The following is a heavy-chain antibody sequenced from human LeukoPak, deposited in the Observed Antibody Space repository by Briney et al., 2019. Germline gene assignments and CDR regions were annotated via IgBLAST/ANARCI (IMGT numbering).Heavy chain of an antibody. V-gene: IGHV4-59*01. J-gene: IGHJ3*02. D-gene: IGHD6-25*01. CDR1: GGSISSYF. CDR3: ASARLGSGLEGAFDI. CDR2: IYYSGST. Sequence: PSETLSLTCTVSGGSISSYFWSWIRQPPGKGLEWIGYIYYSGSTNYNPSLKSRVTISVDTSKNQFSLKLSSVTAADTAVYYCASARLGSGLEGAFDIWGQGTMATVSS.